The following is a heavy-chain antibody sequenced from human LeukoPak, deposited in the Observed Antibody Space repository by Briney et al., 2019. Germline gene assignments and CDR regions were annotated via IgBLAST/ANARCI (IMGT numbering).Heavy chain of an antibody. CDR1: GGSISGSSYY. Sequence: ASETLSLTCTVSGGSISGSSYYWGWIRQPPGKGLEWIGSIYYSGSTYYNPSLKSRVTISVDTSKNQFSLKLSSVTAADTAVYYCARRGYGSGSTWGQGTLVTVSS. CDR2: IYYSGST. D-gene: IGHD3-10*01. V-gene: IGHV4-39*01. J-gene: IGHJ5*02. CDR3: ARRGYGSGST.